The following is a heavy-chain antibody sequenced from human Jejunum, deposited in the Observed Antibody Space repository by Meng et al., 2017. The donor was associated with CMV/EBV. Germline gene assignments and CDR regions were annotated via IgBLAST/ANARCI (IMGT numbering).Heavy chain of an antibody. Sequence: QVQRAQAGAEVKKPGASVKVSCKASGYTFTGYYMHWVRQAPGQGLEWMGRINPNSGGTNYAQKFQGRVTMTRDTSISTAYMELSRLRSDDTAVYYCAHQAVAGTRGWFDPWGQGTLVTVSS. D-gene: IGHD6-19*01. CDR1: GYTFTGYY. J-gene: IGHJ5*02. V-gene: IGHV1-2*06. CDR2: INPNSGGT. CDR3: AHQAVAGTRGWFDP.